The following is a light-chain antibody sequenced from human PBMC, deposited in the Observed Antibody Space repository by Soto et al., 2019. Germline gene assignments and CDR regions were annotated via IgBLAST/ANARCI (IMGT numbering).Light chain of an antibody. CDR2: DAS. Sequence: EIVMTQSPATLSVSPGERATLSCSASQSVNDKLAWYQQKPGQAPRLLIYDASSRATGIPARFSGSGSGTEFTLTISGLQSEDFAVHYCQHYNNWPPWTFGQGTKVEIK. CDR3: QHYNNWPPWT. V-gene: IGKV3-15*01. J-gene: IGKJ1*01. CDR1: QSVNDK.